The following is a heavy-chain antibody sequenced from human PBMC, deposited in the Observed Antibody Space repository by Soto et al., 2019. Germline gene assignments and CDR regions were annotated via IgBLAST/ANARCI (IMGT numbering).Heavy chain of an antibody. CDR2: VYIGGNT. Sequence: EVQLVESGGGLVQPGGSLRLSCAASGFTVSSNYMSWVRQAPGKGLEWVSVVYIGGNTYYAESVEDRFTISRDNVQNMLYLQMNSRRPEDKAVYYCAGSVGGGFDYWGQGTLVTVSS. V-gene: IGHV3-66*01. D-gene: IGHD3-16*01. CDR3: AGSVGGGFDY. CDR1: GFTVSSNY. J-gene: IGHJ4*02.